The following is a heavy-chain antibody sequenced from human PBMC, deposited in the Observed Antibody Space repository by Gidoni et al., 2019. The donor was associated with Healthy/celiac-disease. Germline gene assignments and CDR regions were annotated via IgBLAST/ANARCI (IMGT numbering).Heavy chain of an antibody. CDR2: IRSKANSYAT. D-gene: IGHD3-10*01. V-gene: IGHV3-73*02. CDR3: TRWRDGSGSYGENYYYYGMDV. CDR1: GFTFSGSA. Sequence: EVQLVESGGGLVQPGGSLKLSCAASGFTFSGSAMHWVRQASGKGLEWVGRIRSKANSYATAYAASVKGRFTISRDDSKNTAYLQMNSLKTEDTAVYYCTRWRDGSGSYGENYYYYGMDVWGQGTTVTVSS. J-gene: IGHJ6*02.